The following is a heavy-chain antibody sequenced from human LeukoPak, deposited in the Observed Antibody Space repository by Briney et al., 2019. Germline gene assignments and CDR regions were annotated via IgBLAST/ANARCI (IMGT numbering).Heavy chain of an antibody. V-gene: IGHV1-18*01. J-gene: IGHJ3*02. CDR2: ISVYNGKT. D-gene: IGHD6-13*01. CDR1: GYTFNSYG. Sequence: ASVKVSCKASGYTFNSYGITWVRQAPGQGLEWMGWISVYNGKTKYAQNFQGRVTMTTDTFTSTAYMELRSLRADDTAVYYCARPHNSSLDNAFDIWGQGTRVTVSS. CDR3: ARPHNSSLDNAFDI.